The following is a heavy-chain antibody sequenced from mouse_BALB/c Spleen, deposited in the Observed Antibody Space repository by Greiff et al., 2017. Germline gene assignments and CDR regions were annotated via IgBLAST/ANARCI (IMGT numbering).Heavy chain of an antibody. Sequence: DVHLVESGGGLVKPGGSLKLSCAASGFTFSSYAMSWVRQTPEKRLEWVASISSGGSTYYPDSVKGRFTISRDNARNILYLQMSSLRSEDTAMYYCARPYYGSSYDCYFDVWGAGTTVTVSS. CDR3: ARPYYGSSYDCYFDV. J-gene: IGHJ1*01. D-gene: IGHD1-1*01. V-gene: IGHV5-6-5*01. CDR1: GFTFSSYA. CDR2: ISSGGST.